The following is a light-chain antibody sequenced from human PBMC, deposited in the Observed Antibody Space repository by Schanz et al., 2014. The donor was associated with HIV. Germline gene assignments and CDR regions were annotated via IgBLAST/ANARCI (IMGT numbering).Light chain of an antibody. J-gene: IGLJ3*02. Sequence: QSVLTQPPSASGTPGQRVTISCSGSSSNIGSNTVNWYQQLPGTAPKLLIYSNNQRPSGVPDRFSGSKSGTSASLAISGLQSEDEADYYCEAWDDSLNGFWVFGGGTKLTVL. CDR1: SSNIGSNT. CDR3: EAWDDSLNGFWV. CDR2: SNN. V-gene: IGLV1-44*01.